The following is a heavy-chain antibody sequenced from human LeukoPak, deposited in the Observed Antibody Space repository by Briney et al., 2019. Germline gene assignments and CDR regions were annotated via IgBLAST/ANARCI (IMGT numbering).Heavy chain of an antibody. V-gene: IGHV1-69*04. J-gene: IGHJ4*02. CDR2: IIPILGIA. CDR3: ARLGVQGYYDFWSGYDPGFDY. D-gene: IGHD3-3*01. Sequence: ASVKVSCKASGGTFSSYAISWVRQAPGQGLEWMGRIIPILGIANYAQKFQGRVTITADKSTSTAYMELSRLRSDDTAVYYCARLGVQGYYDFWSGYDPGFDYWGQGTLVTVSS. CDR1: GGTFSSYA.